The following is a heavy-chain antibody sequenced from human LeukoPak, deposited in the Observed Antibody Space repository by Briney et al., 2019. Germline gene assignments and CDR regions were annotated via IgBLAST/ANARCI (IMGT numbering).Heavy chain of an antibody. CDR3: AKDRGTYYYGSGSYSFDY. Sequence: GRSLRLSCAASGFTFDDYAMHWVRQAPGKGLEWVSGISWNSGSIGYADSVKGRFTISRDNAKNSLYLQMNSLRAEDTALYYCAKDRGTYYYGSGSYSFDYWGQGTLVTVSS. V-gene: IGHV3-9*01. D-gene: IGHD3-10*01. CDR1: GFTFDDYA. CDR2: ISWNSGSI. J-gene: IGHJ4*02.